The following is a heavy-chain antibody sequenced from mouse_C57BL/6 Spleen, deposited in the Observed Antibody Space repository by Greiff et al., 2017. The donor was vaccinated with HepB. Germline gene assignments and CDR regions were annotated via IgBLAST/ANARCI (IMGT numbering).Heavy chain of an antibody. V-gene: IGHV1-15*01. D-gene: IGHD1-1*01. CDR3: TGDYGSPWFAC. Sequence: VQLQQSGAELVRPGASVTLSCKASGYTFTDYEMHWVKQTPVHGLEWIGAIDPETGGTAYNQKFKGKAILTADKSSSTAYMELRSLTSEDSAVYYCTGDYGSPWFACWGQGTLVTVSA. CDR2: IDPETGGT. CDR1: GYTFTDYE. J-gene: IGHJ3*01.